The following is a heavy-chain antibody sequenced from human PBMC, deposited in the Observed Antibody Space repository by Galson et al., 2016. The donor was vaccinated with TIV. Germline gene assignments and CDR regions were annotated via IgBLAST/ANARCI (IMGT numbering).Heavy chain of an antibody. D-gene: IGHD2-15*01. V-gene: IGHV4-4*07. CDR3: ARDWWVAYTDPPYFEF. Sequence: ETLSLTCTVSDVSLNTYYWSWIRQSAGKGLEWIGRMYIPGSANYNPSLASRVTMSADTSKNQFSLKVTSVKAADTDVYYCARDWWVAYTDPPYFEFWGQGILVTVSA. CDR2: MYIPGSA. J-gene: IGHJ4*02. CDR1: DVSLNTYY.